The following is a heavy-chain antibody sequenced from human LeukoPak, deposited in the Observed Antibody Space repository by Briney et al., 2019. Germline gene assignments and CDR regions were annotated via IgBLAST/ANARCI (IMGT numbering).Heavy chain of an antibody. J-gene: IGHJ3*02. CDR3: ARPMGIVGAAAIYDAFDI. CDR1: GGTFSSYT. Sequence: SVTVSCKASGGTFSSYTISWVRQAPGHGLEWLGRIIPILGIANYAQKFQGRVTITADKSTSTAYMELSSLRSEDTAVYYCARPMGIVGAAAIYDAFDIWGQGTMVTVSS. CDR2: IIPILGIA. D-gene: IGHD1-26*01. V-gene: IGHV1-69*02.